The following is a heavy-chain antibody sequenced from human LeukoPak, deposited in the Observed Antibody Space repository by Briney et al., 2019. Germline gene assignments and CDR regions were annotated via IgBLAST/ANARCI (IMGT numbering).Heavy chain of an antibody. CDR2: ISGSGGST. V-gene: IGHV3-23*01. J-gene: IGHJ4*02. Sequence: GGSLRLSCAASGFTFSSYAMSWVRQAPGKGLEWVSAISGSGGSTYYADSVKGRFTISRDNSKNTLYLQMNSLRAEDTAVYYCAKPEDYCDSSGYSGWGQGTLVTVSS. CDR3: AKPEDYCDSSGYSG. CDR1: GFTFSSYA. D-gene: IGHD3-22*01.